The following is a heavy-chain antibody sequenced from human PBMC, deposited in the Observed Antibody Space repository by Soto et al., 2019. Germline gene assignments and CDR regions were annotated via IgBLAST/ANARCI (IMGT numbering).Heavy chain of an antibody. CDR3: AREWQIRYYDGMNV. CDR2: IKQDGSEK. CDR1: GFTFSSYW. V-gene: IGHV3-7*01. D-gene: IGHD5-12*01. J-gene: IGHJ6*02. Sequence: EVQLVESGGGLVQPGGSLRLSCAASGFTFSSYWMSWVRQAPGKGLEWVANIKQDGSEKYYVDSVTSRFTISRDNDKNARYLQMNSLRVERTAVYYCAREWQIRYYDGMNVWGQGTTVTVSS.